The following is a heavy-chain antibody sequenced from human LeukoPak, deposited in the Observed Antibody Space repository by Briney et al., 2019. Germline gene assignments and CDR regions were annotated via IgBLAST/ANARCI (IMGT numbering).Heavy chain of an antibody. V-gene: IGHV3-30*04. CDR1: GFTFSSYA. J-gene: IGHJ5*02. D-gene: IGHD6-13*01. Sequence: GRSLRLSCAASGFTFSSYAMHWVRQAPGKGLEWVAVISYDGSNKYYADSVKGRFTISRGNSKNTLYLQMNSLRAEDTAVYYCASYSSSWYGNWFDPWGQGTLVTVSS. CDR3: ASYSSSWYGNWFDP. CDR2: ISYDGSNK.